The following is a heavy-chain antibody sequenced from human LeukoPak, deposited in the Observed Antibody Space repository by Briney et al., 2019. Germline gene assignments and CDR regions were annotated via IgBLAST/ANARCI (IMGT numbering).Heavy chain of an antibody. CDR1: GGSISSSSYY. D-gene: IGHD3-10*01. V-gene: IGHV4-39*07. CDR2: IYYSGST. J-gene: IGHJ4*02. CDR3: ARVFPRPMVRGIDH. Sequence: SETLSLTCTVSGGSISSSSYYWGWIRQPPGKGLEWIGSIYYSGSTYYNPSLKSRVTISVDTSKNQFSLKLSSVTAADTAVYYCARVFPRPMVRGIDHWGQGTLVTVSS.